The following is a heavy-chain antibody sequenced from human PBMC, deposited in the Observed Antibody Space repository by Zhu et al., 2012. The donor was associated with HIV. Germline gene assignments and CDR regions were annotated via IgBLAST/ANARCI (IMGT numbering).Heavy chain of an antibody. CDR1: GFTFSSYA. CDR3: AKYKTRSTARGYYGSGSPIDA. J-gene: IGHJ3*01. Sequence: EVQLLESGGGLVQPGGSLRLSCAASGFTFSSYAMSWVRQAPGKGLEWASAISGSGGSTYYADSVKGRFTISRDNSKNTLYLQMNSLRAEDTAVYYCAKYKTRSTARGYYGSGSPIDAWGQGTNGSPSLQ. CDR2: ISGSGGST. D-gene: IGHD3-10*01. V-gene: IGHV3-23*01.